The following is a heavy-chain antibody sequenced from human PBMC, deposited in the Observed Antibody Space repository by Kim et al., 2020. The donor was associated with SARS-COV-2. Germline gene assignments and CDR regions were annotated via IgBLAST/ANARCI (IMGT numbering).Heavy chain of an antibody. J-gene: IGHJ6*02. CDR3: ARGRYNMVRGVLGRTNYYYYGMDV. D-gene: IGHD3-10*01. CDR1: GESFSGYS. Sequence: SETLSLTCAVYGESFSGYSWNWIRQPPGKGLEWIGENKQSGSTNSNPSLSSRVSISVDTSKTQFSLKLSSVTAADTALYYCARGRYNMVRGVLGRTNYYYYGMDVWGQASTATVSS. V-gene: IGHV4-34*01. CDR2: NKQSGST.